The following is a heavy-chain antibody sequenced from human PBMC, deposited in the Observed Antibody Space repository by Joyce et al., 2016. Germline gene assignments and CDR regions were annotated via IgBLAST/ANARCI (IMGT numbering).Heavy chain of an antibody. V-gene: IGHV1-2*02. J-gene: IGHJ2*01. CDR2: INLNSGGR. D-gene: IGHD2-2*01. CDR3: ARGDLRTSSPLFWYFAL. CDR1: GYTFTDYD. Sequence: QVQLVQSGAEVKKPGASVKVSCKASGYTFTDYDIHWVRQAPEQGLEWMGGINLNSGGRGYPQKVQGRVTMTRETSIRAAYMELTGLRSDDTAVYYCARGDLRTSSPLFWYFALWGRGTLVTVSS.